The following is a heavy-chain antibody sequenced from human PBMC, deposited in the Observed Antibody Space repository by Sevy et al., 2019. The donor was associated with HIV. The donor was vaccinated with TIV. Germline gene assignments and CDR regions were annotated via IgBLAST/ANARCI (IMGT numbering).Heavy chain of an antibody. J-gene: IGHJ3*02. D-gene: IGHD6-13*01. CDR2: INPNSGDT. V-gene: IGHV1-2*02. CDR3: ARDQVAAAPQYAFDI. CDR1: GYTFTGYY. Sequence: ASVKVSCKASGYTFTGYYMHWVRQAPGQGLEWMGWINPNSGDTNYAQKFQGRVTMTRDTSISTAYMELSRLRSDDTAVYYCARDQVAAAPQYAFDIWGQGTMVTVSS.